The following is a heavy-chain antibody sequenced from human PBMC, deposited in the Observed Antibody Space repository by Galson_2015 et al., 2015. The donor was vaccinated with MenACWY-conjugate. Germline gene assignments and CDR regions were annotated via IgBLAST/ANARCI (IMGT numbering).Heavy chain of an antibody. Sequence: SVKVSCKASGGTFSSYAISWVRQAPGQGLEWMGRIIPILGIANYAHKFQGRVTITADKSTSTAYMELSSLRSEDTAVYYCARDRMYYYDSSGYSAVDYWGQGTLVTVSS. CDR2: IIPILGIA. CDR1: GGTFSSYA. J-gene: IGHJ4*02. CDR3: ARDRMYYYDSSGYSAVDY. V-gene: IGHV1-69*04. D-gene: IGHD3-22*01.